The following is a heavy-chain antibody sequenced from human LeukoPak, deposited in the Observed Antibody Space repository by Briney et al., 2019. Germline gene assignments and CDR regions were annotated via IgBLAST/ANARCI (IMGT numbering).Heavy chain of an antibody. CDR1: VGSIRSGSYF. CDR3: ARVKGRDGYNLFDY. CDR2: IYSSGRP. D-gene: IGHD5-24*01. Sequence: PSQTLSLTCTVSVGSIRSGSYFGRCLRQPAGTGLVGLGRIYSSGRPNHNPPLKTRVTISVDTSKNQFSLKLTAWTTADTAVDYCARVKGRDGYNLFDYGGQGTLVTVSA. V-gene: IGHV4-61*02. J-gene: IGHJ4*02.